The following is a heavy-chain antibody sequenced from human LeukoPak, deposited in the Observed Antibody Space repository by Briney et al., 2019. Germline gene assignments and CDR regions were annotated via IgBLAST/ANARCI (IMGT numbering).Heavy chain of an antibody. V-gene: IGHV4-59*01. J-gene: IGHJ5*01. CDR2: IHYSGTT. Sequence: PSETLSLTCTVSGGSISSYYWSWIRQTPGKGLEWIGYIHYSGTTNYNPSLKSRVTILLDTSNNQFSMKLSSVTAADTAVYYCARGSGWFEYWGQGTLVTVSS. CDR3: ARGSGWFEY. CDR1: GGSISSYY.